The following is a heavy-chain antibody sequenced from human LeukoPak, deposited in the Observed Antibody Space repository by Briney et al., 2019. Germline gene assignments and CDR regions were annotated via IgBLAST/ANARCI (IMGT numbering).Heavy chain of an antibody. Sequence: ASVKVSCKASEYTFTSYYMHWVRQAPGQGLEWMGIINPSGGSTSYAQKFQGRVTMTTDTSTNTVYMELRSLRFDDTAVYYCARDLAGIVGVTAWFDPWGQGTLVTVSS. CDR2: INPSGGST. D-gene: IGHD1-26*01. CDR3: ARDLAGIVGVTAWFDP. CDR1: EYTFTSYY. V-gene: IGHV1-46*01. J-gene: IGHJ5*02.